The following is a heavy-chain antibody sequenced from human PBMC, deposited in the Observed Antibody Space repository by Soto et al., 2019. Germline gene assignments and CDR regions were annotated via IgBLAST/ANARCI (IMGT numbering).Heavy chain of an antibody. V-gene: IGHV4-34*01. CDR2: INHSGST. Sequence: SETLSLTCAVYGGSFSGYYWSWIRQPPGKGLEWIGEINHSGSTNYNPSLKSRVTISVDTSKNQFSLKLSSVTAADTAVYYCARGRYGSSWYYYYYYMDVWGKGTTVTVSS. CDR1: GGSFSGYY. D-gene: IGHD6-13*01. J-gene: IGHJ6*03. CDR3: ARGRYGSSWYYYYYYMDV.